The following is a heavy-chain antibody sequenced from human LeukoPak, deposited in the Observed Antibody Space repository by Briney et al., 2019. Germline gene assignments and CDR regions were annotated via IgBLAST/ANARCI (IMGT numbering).Heavy chain of an antibody. Sequence: ASVKVSCKAPGYTFTSYDINWVRRATGQGLEWMGWMNPNSGNTGYAQKFQGRVTMTRNTSISTAYMELSSLRSEDTAVYYCARDSPTIHAIDYWGQGTLVTVSS. CDR3: ARDSPTIHAIDY. J-gene: IGHJ4*02. CDR1: GYTFTSYD. CDR2: MNPNSGNT. D-gene: IGHD5-24*01. V-gene: IGHV1-8*01.